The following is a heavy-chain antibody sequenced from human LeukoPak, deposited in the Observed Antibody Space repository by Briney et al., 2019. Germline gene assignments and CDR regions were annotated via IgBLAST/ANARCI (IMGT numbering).Heavy chain of an antibody. V-gene: IGHV4-34*01. Sequence: SETLSLTCAVYGGSFSGYYWSWIRQPPGKGLEWIGEINHSGSTNYNPSLKSRVTIPVDTSKNQFSLKLSSVTAADTAVYYCARGVGIAAAGKVANDYWGQGTLVTVSS. D-gene: IGHD6-13*01. CDR1: GGSFSGYY. CDR3: ARGVGIAAAGKVANDY. J-gene: IGHJ4*02. CDR2: INHSGST.